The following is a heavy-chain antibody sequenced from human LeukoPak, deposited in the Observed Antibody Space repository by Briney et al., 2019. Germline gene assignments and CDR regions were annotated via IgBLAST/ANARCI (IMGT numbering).Heavy chain of an antibody. J-gene: IGHJ5*02. CDR2: INDSGSN. CDR1: GGSFSGYY. D-gene: IGHD2-2*01. Sequence: SETLSLTCAVYGGSFSGYYWSWIRKPPGKGLEWLGEINDSGSNNYNPSLKSRVTISVDTSKNQFSLKLSSVTAADTAVYYCARVVVPAAIDWFDPWGQGTLVTVSS. CDR3: ARVVVPAAIDWFDP. V-gene: IGHV4-34*01.